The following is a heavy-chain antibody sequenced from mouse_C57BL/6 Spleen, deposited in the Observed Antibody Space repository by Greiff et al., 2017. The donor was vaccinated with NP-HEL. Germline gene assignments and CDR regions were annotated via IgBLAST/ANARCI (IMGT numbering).Heavy chain of an antibody. V-gene: IGHV1-26*01. CDR2: INPNNGGT. Sequence: VQLQQSGPELVKPGASVKISCKASGYTFTDYYMNWVKQSHGKSLEWIGDINPNNGGTSYNQKFKGKATLTVDKSSSTAYMELRSLTSEDSAVYYCARQGSSVLYFDYWGQGTTLTVSS. CDR1: GYTFTDYY. J-gene: IGHJ2*01. CDR3: ARQGSSVLYFDY. D-gene: IGHD1-1*01.